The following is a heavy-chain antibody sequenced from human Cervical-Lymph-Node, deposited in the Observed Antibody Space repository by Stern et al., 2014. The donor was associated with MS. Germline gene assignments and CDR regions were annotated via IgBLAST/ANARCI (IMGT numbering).Heavy chain of an antibody. CDR2: VYFSGST. J-gene: IGHJ4*02. D-gene: IGHD2-21*02. V-gene: IGHV4-59*02. Sequence: QLQLQESGPGLVKPSETLSLTCTVSGDSVTSYYWSWIRQPPGKGLEWIGDVYFSGSTDYNPSLKSRVTISLDASKNQFSLRLSSVTAADTAVYYCARVLAYCDGDCYSGGDYFDYWGQGTLVTVSS. CDR3: ARVLAYCDGDCYSGGDYFDY. CDR1: GDSVTSYY.